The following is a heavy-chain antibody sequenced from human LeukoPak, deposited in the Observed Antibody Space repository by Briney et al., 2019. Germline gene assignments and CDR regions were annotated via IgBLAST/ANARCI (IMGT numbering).Heavy chain of an antibody. D-gene: IGHD1-20*01. CDR2: ISGGGDST. CDR3: ARRLVTGGTDWFDP. V-gene: IGHV3-23*01. J-gene: IGHJ5*02. CDR1: GFTFSSYA. Sequence: GGSLRLSCAASGFTFSSYATSWVRQAPGKGLEWVSGISGGGDSTYYADSMKGRFTISRDNSKSTLYLQMNNLRAEDTAVCYCARRLVTGGTDWFDPWGQGTLVTVSS.